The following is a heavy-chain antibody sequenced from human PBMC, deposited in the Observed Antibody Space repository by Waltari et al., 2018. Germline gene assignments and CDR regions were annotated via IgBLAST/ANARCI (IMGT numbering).Heavy chain of an antibody. J-gene: IGHJ4*02. CDR2: IYYRGRT. CDR3: ASRQNSWIQLWSFDY. V-gene: IGHV4-39*01. Sequence: QLQLQESGPGLVKPSETLSLTCTVSGGSISSSSYYWGWIRQPPGKGLEWFGSIYYRGRTSSTPSLKSRVTISVDTSKNQFSLKLSSVTAADTAVYYCASRQNSWIQLWSFDYWGQGTLVTISS. CDR1: GGSISSSSYY. D-gene: IGHD5-18*01.